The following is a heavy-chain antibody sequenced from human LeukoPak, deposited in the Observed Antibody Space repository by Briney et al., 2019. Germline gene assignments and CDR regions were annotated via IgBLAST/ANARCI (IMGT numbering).Heavy chain of an antibody. CDR3: ASTTTVTPSYYYYYGMDV. J-gene: IGHJ6*02. D-gene: IGHD4-17*01. CDR1: GGSISSYY. CDR2: IYYSGST. Sequence: PSETLSLTCTVSGGSISSYYWSWIRQPPGKGLEWIGYIYYSGSTNYNPSLKSRVTISVDTSKNQFSLKLSSVTAADTAVYYCASTTTVTPSYYYYYGMDVWGQGTTVTVSS. V-gene: IGHV4-59*01.